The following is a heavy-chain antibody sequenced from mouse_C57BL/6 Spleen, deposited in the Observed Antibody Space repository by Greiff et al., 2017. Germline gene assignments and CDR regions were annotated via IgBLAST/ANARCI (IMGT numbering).Heavy chain of an antibody. D-gene: IGHD2-2*01. J-gene: IGHJ4*01. CDR2: IDPSDSET. CDR1: GYTFTSYW. Sequence: VQLQQPGAELVRPGSSVKLSCKASGYTFTSYWMHWVKQRPIQGLEWIGNIDPSDSETHYNQKFKDKATLTVDKSSSTAYMQLSSLTSEDSAVYYCASSYGYDDAMAYWGQGTLVTV. V-gene: IGHV1-52*01. CDR3: ASSYGYDDAMAY.